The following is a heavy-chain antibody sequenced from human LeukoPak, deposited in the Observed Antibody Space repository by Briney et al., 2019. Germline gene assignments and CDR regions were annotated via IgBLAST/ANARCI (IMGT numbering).Heavy chain of an antibody. J-gene: IGHJ4*02. CDR3: ARVPGGVFDY. Sequence: SETLSLTCTVDGGSVSDHFWSWIRQPPGKGLQWIAELNQFGGTNYNPSLESRVTMSVDTSRNQFSLNLTSVTAADTAVYYCARVPGGVFDYWGQGTLVTVSS. V-gene: IGHV4-34*01. CDR2: LNQFGGT. D-gene: IGHD1-26*01. CDR1: GGSVSDHF.